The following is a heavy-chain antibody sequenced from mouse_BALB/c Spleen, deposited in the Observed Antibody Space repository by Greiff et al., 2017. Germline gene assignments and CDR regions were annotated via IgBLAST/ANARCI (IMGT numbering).Heavy chain of an antibody. V-gene: IGHV5-6*01. CDR2: ISSGGSYT. CDR1: GFTFSSYG. CDR3: ARHWRYDVGTRCAY. J-gene: IGHJ3*01. D-gene: IGHD2-14*01. Sequence: EVQRVESGGDLVKPGGSLKLSCATSGFTFSSYGMSWVRQTPDKRLEWVATISSGGSYTYYPDSVKGRFTISRDNAKNTLYLQMSSLKSEDTAMYYCARHWRYDVGTRCAYWGQGTLVTVSA.